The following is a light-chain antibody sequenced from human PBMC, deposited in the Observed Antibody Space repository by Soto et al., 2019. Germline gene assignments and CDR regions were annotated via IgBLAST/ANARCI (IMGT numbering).Light chain of an antibody. Sequence: QSALTQPASVSGSPGQSITISCVGTSSDIGDYNYVSWYQQHPGKVPKVIIYDVSNRPSGVSYRFSATKSGNTASLTFSGLQAEDEADYYCCSYTRSGTLIFGTGTKVTVL. J-gene: IGLJ1*01. CDR3: CSYTRSGTLI. V-gene: IGLV2-14*01. CDR1: SSDIGDYNY. CDR2: DVS.